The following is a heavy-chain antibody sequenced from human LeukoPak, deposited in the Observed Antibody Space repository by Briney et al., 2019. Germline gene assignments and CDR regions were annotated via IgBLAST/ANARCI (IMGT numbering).Heavy chain of an antibody. J-gene: IGHJ4*02. D-gene: IGHD4-23*01. CDR1: GGTFSSYA. Sequence: ASVKVSCKASGGTFSSYAISWVRQAPGQGLEWMGWINPNSGGTNYAQKFQGRVTMTRDTSISTAYMELSRLRSDDTAVYYCARDPYGGNSGSWLDYWGQGTLVTVSS. CDR3: ARDPYGGNSGSWLDY. V-gene: IGHV1-2*02. CDR2: INPNSGGT.